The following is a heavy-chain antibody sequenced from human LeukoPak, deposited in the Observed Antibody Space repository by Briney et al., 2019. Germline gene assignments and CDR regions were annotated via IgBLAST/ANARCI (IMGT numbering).Heavy chain of an antibody. J-gene: IGHJ4*02. Sequence: ASVKVSCKASGYTFTGLYMHWVRQAPGHGLEWMGWIHAGTGDTNYAQKFQGRFTMTRDTSISTLYMELNRLTSDDTAVYFCARDENWGPDYWGQGTLVTVSS. CDR2: IHAGTGDT. V-gene: IGHV1-2*02. CDR3: ARDENWGPDY. CDR1: GYTFTGLY. D-gene: IGHD7-27*01.